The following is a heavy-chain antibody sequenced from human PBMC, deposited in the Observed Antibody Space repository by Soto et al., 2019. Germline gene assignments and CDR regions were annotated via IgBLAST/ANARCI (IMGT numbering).Heavy chain of an antibody. Sequence: PGGPLRLSCAASGLSFRSNGMPWVRQAPGKGREWVAVISFVGKNKYFADSLKARLTFSRDNAKITLTLHMSSRRPEDPAGFYVAKRRAFVYAIEPPFDNWGQGTMVTVSS. J-gene: IGHJ4*01. D-gene: IGHD2-8*01. CDR3: AKRRAFVYAIEPPFDN. V-gene: IGHV3-30*18. CDR1: GLSFRSNG. CDR2: ISFVGKNK.